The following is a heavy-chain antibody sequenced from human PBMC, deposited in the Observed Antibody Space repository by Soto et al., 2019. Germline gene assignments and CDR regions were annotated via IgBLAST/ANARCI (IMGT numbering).Heavy chain of an antibody. D-gene: IGHD5-12*01. V-gene: IGHV4-59*01. Sequence: SEILSLTCTVSGASISSDYWSWIRQPPGKGLQWIGYVFYSGSTNYNPSLKSRVTISVDTSKNQFSLKLNSVTAADTAVYYCARGGFSVNDLAPFDYRGQGTLVTVSS. CDR3: ARGGFSVNDLAPFDY. J-gene: IGHJ4*02. CDR1: GASISSDY. CDR2: VFYSGST.